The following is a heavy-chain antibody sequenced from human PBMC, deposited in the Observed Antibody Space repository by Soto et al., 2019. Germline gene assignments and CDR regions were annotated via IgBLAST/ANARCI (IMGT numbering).Heavy chain of an antibody. D-gene: IGHD1-26*01. V-gene: IGHV3-23*01. Sequence: VGSLRLSCVASTFTFTNYAMTWVRQAPGEGLEWVSAISGSGGTTYYAESVKGRFSISRDNSKNTLYLQMNSLRAEDTAVYYCATWTAYSGSHAYWGQGTLVTVSS. CDR3: ATWTAYSGSHAY. CDR1: TFTFTNYA. J-gene: IGHJ4*02. CDR2: ISGSGGTT.